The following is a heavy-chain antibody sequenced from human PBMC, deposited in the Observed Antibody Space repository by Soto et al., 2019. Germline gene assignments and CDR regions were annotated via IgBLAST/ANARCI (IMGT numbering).Heavy chain of an antibody. CDR1: GGSFGSGGSY. Sequence: SETLSLTCTVSGGSFGSGGSYWTWIRQHPGKGLEWIGYIYYSGNTYYTPSLKSRVTISVDTSKNQFSLKLSSVTAADTAVYYCARALTRGFYFDSWGRGILVTVSS. CDR2: IYYSGNT. D-gene: IGHD2-8*02. V-gene: IGHV4-31*03. J-gene: IGHJ4*02. CDR3: ARALTRGFYFDS.